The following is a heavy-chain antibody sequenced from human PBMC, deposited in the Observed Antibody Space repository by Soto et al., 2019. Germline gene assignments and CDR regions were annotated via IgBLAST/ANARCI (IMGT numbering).Heavy chain of an antibody. CDR3: NSYPDFWGGHTPL. V-gene: IGHV3-15*07. Sequence: EVQLVESGGGLVQPGGSLRLSCAASGFSITNTWMHWVRQAPGKGLEWVGRAKSKADGGTADYAAPVKGRFTVSRDDSKNTQYLQMNSLKMEDTAVYYCNSYPDFWGGHTPLWGQGTLVTVSS. D-gene: IGHD3-3*01. J-gene: IGHJ4*02. CDR1: GFSITNTW. CDR2: AKSKADGGTA.